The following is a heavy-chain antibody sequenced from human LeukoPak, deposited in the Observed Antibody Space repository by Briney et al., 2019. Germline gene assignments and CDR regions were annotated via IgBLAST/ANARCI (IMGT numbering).Heavy chain of an antibody. D-gene: IGHD3-10*01. V-gene: IGHV4-59*12. Sequence: SETLSLTCTVSGGSISSYYWSWIRQPPGKGLEWIGYIYYSGSTNYNPSLKSRVTISVDTSKNQFSLKLSSVTAADTAVYYCARNGVLLWFGEPKRAKFDYWGQGTLVTVSS. CDR3: ARNGVLLWFGEPKRAKFDY. CDR1: GGSISSYY. J-gene: IGHJ4*02. CDR2: IYYSGST.